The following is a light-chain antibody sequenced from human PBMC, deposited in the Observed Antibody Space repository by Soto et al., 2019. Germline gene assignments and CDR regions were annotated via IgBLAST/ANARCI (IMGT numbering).Light chain of an antibody. J-gene: IGKJ2*01. CDR2: KVS. V-gene: IGKV2-30*01. CDR1: LSLVYSDGNTY. CDR3: MQNTHWYT. Sequence: DVVMTQSPLSLPVTLGQPASISCRSSLSLVYSDGNTYLSWIQQRPGQSPRRLIYKVSNRDSGVPDRFSGSGSGTDFTLKISRVEAEDVGVYYCMQNTHWYTFGQGTKVDIK.